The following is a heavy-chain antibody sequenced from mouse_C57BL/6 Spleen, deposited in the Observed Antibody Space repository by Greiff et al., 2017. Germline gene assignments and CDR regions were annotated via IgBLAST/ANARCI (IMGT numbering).Heavy chain of an antibody. Sequence: EVQLQPSGAELVRPGASVKLSCTASGFNIKDDYMHWVKQRPEQGLEWIGWIDPENGDTEYASKFQGKATITADTSSNTAYLQLSSLTSEDTAVYYCYGYDEVYWYVDVWGTGTTVTVSS. CDR2: IDPENGDT. CDR1: GFNIKDDY. J-gene: IGHJ1*03. D-gene: IGHD2-2*01. V-gene: IGHV14-4*01. CDR3: YGYDEVYWYVDV.